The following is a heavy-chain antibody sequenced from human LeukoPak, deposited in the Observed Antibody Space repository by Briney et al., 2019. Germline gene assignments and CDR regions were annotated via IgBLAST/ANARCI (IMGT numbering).Heavy chain of an antibody. D-gene: IGHD6-6*01. CDR1: GFTFSSYS. Sequence: GGSLRLSCAASGFTFSSYSMNWVRQAPGKGLKWVSSISSGSTYVYYADSVQGRFTISRDNAQSSMYLQMNSLRAEDTAVYYCGRVGGRSKAAKGDAFDIWGQGTMVVVSS. CDR3: GRVGGRSKAAKGDAFDI. J-gene: IGHJ3*02. CDR2: ISSGSTYV. V-gene: IGHV3-21*01.